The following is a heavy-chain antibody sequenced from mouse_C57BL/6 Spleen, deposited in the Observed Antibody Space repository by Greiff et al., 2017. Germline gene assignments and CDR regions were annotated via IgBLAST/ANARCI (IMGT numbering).Heavy chain of an antibody. CDR1: GYTFTSYW. J-gene: IGHJ2*01. V-gene: IGHV1-50*01. CDR2: IDPSDSYT. CDR3: ARDYGRQYYFDY. D-gene: IGHD1-1*01. Sequence: QVHVKQPGAELVKPGASVKLSCKASGYTFTSYWMQWVKQRPGQGLEWIGEIDPSDSYTNYNQKFKGKATLTVDTSSSTAYMQLSSLTSEDSAVYYCARDYGRQYYFDYWGQGTTLTVSS.